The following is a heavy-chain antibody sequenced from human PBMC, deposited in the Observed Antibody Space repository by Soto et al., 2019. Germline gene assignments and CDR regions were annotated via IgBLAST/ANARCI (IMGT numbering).Heavy chain of an antibody. CDR1: GFVFNYYG. CDR2: ISYDGSNK. Sequence: QVQVVESGGGVVQPGRSLRISCAASGFVFNYYGMHWIRQAPGKGLEWVAVISYDGSNKYYADSLKGRVTISRDNSKNTLYLQMNSLRAEDTAVYYCAKERDDFWSGYYAPVGYYGMDVWGQGTTVTVSS. V-gene: IGHV3-30*18. J-gene: IGHJ6*02. CDR3: AKERDDFWSGYYAPVGYYGMDV. D-gene: IGHD3-3*01.